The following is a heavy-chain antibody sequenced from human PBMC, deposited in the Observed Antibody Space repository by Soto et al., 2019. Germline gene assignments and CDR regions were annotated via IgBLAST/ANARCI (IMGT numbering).Heavy chain of an antibody. D-gene: IGHD1-1*01. J-gene: IGHJ4*02. V-gene: IGHV1-18*01. CDR1: GYTFTSYG. CDR2: ISAHNGNT. CDR3: ARGRYGDY. Sequence: QVHLVQSGAEVKKPGASVKVSCKGSGYTFTSYGITWVRQAPGQGLEWMGWISAHNGNTDYAQKLQGRVTVTRDTSTSTAYMEWRSLRSVDTAVYYCARGRYGDYWGQGALVTVSS.